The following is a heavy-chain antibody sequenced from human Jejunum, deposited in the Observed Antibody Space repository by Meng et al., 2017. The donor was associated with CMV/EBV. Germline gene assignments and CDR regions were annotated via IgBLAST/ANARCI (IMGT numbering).Heavy chain of an antibody. D-gene: IGHD3-16*01. V-gene: IGHV3-74*01. CDR2: MNGDGSSI. Sequence: EVQLVESGGGLVQPXESLRLSCAASGFTFSTYWMHWVRQTPGKGLEWVSRMNGDGSSISYRDSVKGRFTISRDNAKNTLFLQMISLRDEDTAVYYCVRDGWGNLLDHWGQGTLVTVSS. CDR1: GFTFSTYW. CDR3: VRDGWGNLLDH. J-gene: IGHJ4*02.